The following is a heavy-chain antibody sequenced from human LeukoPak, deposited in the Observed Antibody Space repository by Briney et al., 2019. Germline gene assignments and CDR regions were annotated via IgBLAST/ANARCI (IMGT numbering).Heavy chain of an antibody. CDR1: GFTFSTYS. CDR3: ARPHEGGDYRRLDY. V-gene: IGHV3-21*01. CDR2: ISSTSSHI. Sequence: GGSLRLSCAASGFTFSTYSMNWVRQAPGKGLEWVSCISSTSSHIYYADSVKGRFTISRDNAKNSVYLQMNSLRAEDTAVYYCARPHEGGDYRRLDYRGQGTLVTVSS. J-gene: IGHJ4*02. D-gene: IGHD4-17*01.